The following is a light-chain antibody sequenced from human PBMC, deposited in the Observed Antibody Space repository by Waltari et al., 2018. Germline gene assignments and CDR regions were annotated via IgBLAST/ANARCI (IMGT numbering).Light chain of an antibody. V-gene: IGKV1-5*03. CDR2: KAS. Sequence: DIQMTYSPYTLSASVGNRVTITCRASQSISSWLAWYQQKPGKAPKLLISKASSLESGVPSRFSGSGSGTEFTLTISSLQPDDLATYYCQQYNSYVTFGQGTKLEIK. CDR1: QSISSW. J-gene: IGKJ2*01. CDR3: QQYNSYVT.